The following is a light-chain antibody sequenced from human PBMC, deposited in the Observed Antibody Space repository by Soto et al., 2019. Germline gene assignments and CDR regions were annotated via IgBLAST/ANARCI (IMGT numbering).Light chain of an antibody. J-gene: IGKJ1*01. CDR3: QQFDVSLWT. Sequence: EIVLTQSPGTLSLSPGERATLSCRASQSVTSTHLAWYQQKPGQAPRLLIYDASTRATGIPDRFSGSGSGTDFTLTISRLEPEDFAVYCCQQFDVSLWTFGPGTKVEIK. V-gene: IGKV3-20*01. CDR1: QSVTSTH. CDR2: DAS.